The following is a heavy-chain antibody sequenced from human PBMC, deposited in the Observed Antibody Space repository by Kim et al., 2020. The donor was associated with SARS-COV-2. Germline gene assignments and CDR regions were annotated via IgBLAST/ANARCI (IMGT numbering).Heavy chain of an antibody. CDR3: ARASLFTLLVITGLNAFDI. D-gene: IGHD3-22*01. CDR2: INQGGDT. V-gene: IGHV4-34*01. CDR1: GGSFSGYY. J-gene: IGHJ3*02. Sequence: SETLSLTCAVSGGSFSGYYWSWIRQPPGKGLEWIGEINQGGDTNYSPSLKSRITISKDTSKNQFALRLRSVTAADTAVYYCARASLFTLLVITGLNAFDIWGQGTMVTISS.